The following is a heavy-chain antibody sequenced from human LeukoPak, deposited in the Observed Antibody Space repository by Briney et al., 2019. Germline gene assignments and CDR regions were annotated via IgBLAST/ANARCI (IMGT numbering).Heavy chain of an antibody. CDR3: AKGGSYRCYYYGMDG. J-gene: IGHJ6*02. V-gene: IGHV3-23*01. Sequence: GGSLRLSCAASGFTFSSYAMRWVRQAPGKGLEWVSAISGSGGSTYYADSVKGRFTISRDNSKNTLYLQMNSLRAEDTAVYYCAKGGSYRCYYYGMDGWGQGTTVTVSS. CDR1: GFTFSSYA. CDR2: ISGSGGST. D-gene: IGHD1-26*01.